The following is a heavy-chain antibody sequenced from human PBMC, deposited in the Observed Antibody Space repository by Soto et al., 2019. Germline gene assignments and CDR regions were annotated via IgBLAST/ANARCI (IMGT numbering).Heavy chain of an antibody. CDR2: IITIFDTP. Sequence: QAQLVQSGAEAGKPGSSVKVSCRASGGIFSSFTISWVRQAPGQGLEWLGGIITIFDTPTYAQNFQGRVTITADKSTNTVYMELSSLRSEDTAVYYSATHGATTMARGAMKHYYYVMDVWGQGTTVTVSS. CDR1: GGIFSSFT. D-gene: IGHD3-10*01. CDR3: ATHGATTMARGAMKHYYYVMDV. J-gene: IGHJ6*02. V-gene: IGHV1-69*06.